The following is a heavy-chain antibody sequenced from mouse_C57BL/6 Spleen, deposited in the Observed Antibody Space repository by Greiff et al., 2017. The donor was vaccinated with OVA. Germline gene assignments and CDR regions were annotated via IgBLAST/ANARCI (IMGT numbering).Heavy chain of an antibody. CDR2: IDPEDGDT. J-gene: IGHJ4*01. Sequence: EVKVVESGAELVRPGASVKLSCTASGFNIKDYYMHWVKQRPEQGLEWIGRIDPEDGDTEYAPKFQGKATMTADTSSNTAYLQLSSLTSEDTAVYYCRVPITWEAMDYWGQGTSVTVSS. CDR3: RVPITWEAMDY. CDR1: GFNIKDYY. V-gene: IGHV14-1*01. D-gene: IGHD1-2*01.